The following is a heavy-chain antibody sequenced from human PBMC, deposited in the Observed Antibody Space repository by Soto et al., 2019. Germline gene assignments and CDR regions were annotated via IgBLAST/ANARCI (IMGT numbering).Heavy chain of an antibody. CDR1: GYTFTSYY. CDR3: AREKRDYYDSSGYYYAGAFDI. D-gene: IGHD3-22*01. V-gene: IGHV1-46*01. CDR2: INPSGGST. Sequence: QVQLVQSGAEVKKPGASVKVSCKASGYTFTSYYMHWVRQAPGQGLEWMGIINPSGGSTSHEQKFQGRVTMTRDTSTSTVYMELSSLRSEDTAVYYCAREKRDYYDSSGYYYAGAFDIWGQGTMVTVSS. J-gene: IGHJ3*02.